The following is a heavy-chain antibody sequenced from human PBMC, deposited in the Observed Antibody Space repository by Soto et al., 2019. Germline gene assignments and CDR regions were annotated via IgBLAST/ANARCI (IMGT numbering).Heavy chain of an antibody. D-gene: IGHD5-18*01. Sequence: QLQLQQWGAGLLKPSETLSLTCAVYGVSFSDYYWSWVRQPPGKGLEWIGEINHSGSTNYNASFKSRVNMSGDTSKDQFSLKLSSVTAADTAVYYCAGFVGYTYGRVDLWGQGTLVGVSS. CDR2: INHSGST. CDR1: GVSFSDYY. J-gene: IGHJ5*02. V-gene: IGHV4-34*02. CDR3: AGFVGYTYGRVDL.